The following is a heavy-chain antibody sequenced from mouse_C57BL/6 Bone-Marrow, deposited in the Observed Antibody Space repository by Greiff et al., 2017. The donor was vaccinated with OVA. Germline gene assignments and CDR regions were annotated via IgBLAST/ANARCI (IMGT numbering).Heavy chain of an antibody. V-gene: IGHV5-16*01. CDR1: GFTFSDYY. J-gene: IGHJ3*01. D-gene: IGHD2-1*01. CDR3: ARDDGNYGFAY. Sequence: EVKVEESEGGLVQPGSSMKLSCTASGFTFSDYYMAWVRQVPEKGLEWVANINYDGSSTYYLDSLKSRFIISRDNAKNILYLQMSSLKSEDTATYYCARDDGNYGFAYWGQGTLVTVSA. CDR2: INYDGSST.